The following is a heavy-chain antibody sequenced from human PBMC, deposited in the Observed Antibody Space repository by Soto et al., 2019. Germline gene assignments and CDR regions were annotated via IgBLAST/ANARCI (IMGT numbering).Heavy chain of an antibody. CDR1: GYTFTSYD. V-gene: IGHV1-8*01. Sequence: QVQLVQSGAEVKKPGASVKVSCKASGYTFTSYDINWVRQTTGQGLEWMGWMNPNNGNTGYAQKFQGRVTMTRSTSVSTAYMELSSLRSEDTAVYYCVKGPRNWGFDYWGQGPLVTVSS. D-gene: IGHD7-27*01. J-gene: IGHJ4*02. CDR2: MNPNNGNT. CDR3: VKGPRNWGFDY.